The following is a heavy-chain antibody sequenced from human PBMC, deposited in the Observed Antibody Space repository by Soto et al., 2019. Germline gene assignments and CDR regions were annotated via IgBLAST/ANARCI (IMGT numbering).Heavy chain of an antibody. J-gene: IGHJ3*02. D-gene: IGHD6-13*01. CDR3: ATARPLEQQLGSNAFDI. CDR1: GYTLTELF. CDR2: FDPEDGET. V-gene: IGHV1-24*01. Sequence: QVQLVQSGAEVKKPGASVKVSCKVSGYTLTELFMHWVRQAPGKGLEWMGGFDPEDGETINAQKFPGRLTMPEDTTTDPAYQELSSLRSDDKALYYCATARPLEQQLGSNAFDIWGQGTMVTVSS.